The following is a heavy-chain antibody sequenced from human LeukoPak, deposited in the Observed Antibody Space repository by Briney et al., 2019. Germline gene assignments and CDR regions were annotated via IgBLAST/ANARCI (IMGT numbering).Heavy chain of an antibody. CDR1: GFTFSSFA. J-gene: IGHJ4*02. CDR2: ISGSDGST. CDR3: AKFREALYYFDY. D-gene: IGHD5-24*01. Sequence: PGGSLRLSCAASGFTFSSFAMSWVRQAPGKGLKWVSTISGSDGSTYYADSVKGRFTISRDNSKNTLYLQMNGLRAEDTAVYYCAKFREALYYFDYWGQGTLVTVSS. V-gene: IGHV3-23*01.